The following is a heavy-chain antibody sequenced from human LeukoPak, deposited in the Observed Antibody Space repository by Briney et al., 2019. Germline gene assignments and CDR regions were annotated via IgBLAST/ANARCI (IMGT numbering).Heavy chain of an antibody. CDR3: ARDGKLGGLIDY. D-gene: IGHD3-16*01. CDR1: GFTFSSYS. J-gene: IGHJ4*02. CDR2: ISSRSSTI. V-gene: IGHV3-48*01. Sequence: PGGSLRLSCAASGFTFSSYSMNWVRQAPGKGLEWVSYISSRSSTIYYADSVKGRFTISRDNARNSLYLQMNSLRAEDTAVYYCARDGKLGGLIDYWGQGTLVTVSS.